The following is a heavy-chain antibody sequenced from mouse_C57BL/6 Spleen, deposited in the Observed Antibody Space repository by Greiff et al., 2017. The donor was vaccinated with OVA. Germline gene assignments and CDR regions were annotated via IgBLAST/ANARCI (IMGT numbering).Heavy chain of an antibody. V-gene: IGHV1-7*01. CDR1: GYTFTSYW. D-gene: IGHD1-1*01. Sequence: QVHVKQSGAELAKPGASVKLSCKASGYTFTSYWMHWVKQRPGQGLEWIGYINPSSGYTKYNQKFKDKATLTADKSSSTAYMQLSSLTYEDSAVYYCARGGTTVVDAMDYWGQGTSVTVSS. CDR3: ARGGTTVVDAMDY. J-gene: IGHJ4*01. CDR2: INPSSGYT.